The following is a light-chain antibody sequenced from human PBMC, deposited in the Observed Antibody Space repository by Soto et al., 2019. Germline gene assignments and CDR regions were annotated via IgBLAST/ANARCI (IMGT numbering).Light chain of an antibody. J-gene: IGLJ3*02. CDR1: SSDVGGYNY. Sequence: QSVLTQPASVSGSPGQSITISCTGTSSDVGGYNYVSWYQQHPGKAPKLMIYGVSNRPSGVSNRFSGSKSGSTASLTISGLQAEDEADYYCSSYTSSSTLRVFGGGTKVTFL. CDR2: GVS. V-gene: IGLV2-14*01. CDR3: SSYTSSSTLRV.